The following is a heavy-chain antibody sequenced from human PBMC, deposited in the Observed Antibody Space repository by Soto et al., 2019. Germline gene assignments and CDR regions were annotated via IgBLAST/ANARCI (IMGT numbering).Heavy chain of an antibody. CDR3: ARGTYDSSGYSPFGY. CDR2: IYYSGST. D-gene: IGHD3-22*01. V-gene: IGHV4-59*01. CDR1: GGSISSYY. Sequence: SETLSLTCTVSGGSISSYYWSWIRQPPGKGLEWIGYIYYSGSTNYNPSLKSRVTISVDTSKNQFSLKLSSVTAADMAVYYCARGTYDSSGYSPFGYWGQGTLVTVSS. J-gene: IGHJ4*02.